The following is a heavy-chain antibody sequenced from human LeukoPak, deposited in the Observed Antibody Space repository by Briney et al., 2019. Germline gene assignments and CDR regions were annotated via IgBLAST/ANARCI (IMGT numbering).Heavy chain of an antibody. CDR2: INHSGST. V-gene: IGHV4-34*01. CDR3: ARVDYDSSGYYYTPDY. D-gene: IGHD3-22*01. J-gene: IGHJ4*02. CDR1: GGSISGYY. Sequence: PSETLSLTCTVSGGSISGYYWSWIRQPPGKGLEWIGEINHSGSTNYNPSLKSRVTISVDTSKNQFSLKLSSVTAADTAVYYCARVDYDSSGYYYTPDYWGQGTLVTVSS.